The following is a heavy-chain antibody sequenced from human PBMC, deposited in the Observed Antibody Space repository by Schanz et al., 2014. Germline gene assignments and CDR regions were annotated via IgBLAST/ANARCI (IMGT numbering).Heavy chain of an antibody. D-gene: IGHD7-27*01. CDR2: ISSSGSTI. J-gene: IGHJ3*02. V-gene: IGHV3-11*01. CDR1: GFTFSDHF. Sequence: VQLVESGGGLVKPGESLRLSCAASGFTFSDHFMDWVRQAPGKGLEWVSYISSSGSTIYYADSVKGRFTISRDNAKNSLYLEMTSLRGEDTAVYYCARENLNWEAFDIWGQGTVVTVSS. CDR3: ARENLNWEAFDI.